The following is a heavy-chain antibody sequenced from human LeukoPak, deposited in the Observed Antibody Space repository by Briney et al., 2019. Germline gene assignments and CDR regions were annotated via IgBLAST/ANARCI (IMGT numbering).Heavy chain of an antibody. D-gene: IGHD2-21*01. Sequence: ASVKVSCKASGYTFTGYYMHWVQQAPGQGLEGMGWINPNTGDTHYAQKFQGRVTLTRDTSITTVYMELSRLTSDDTAIFYCAVAPGDYWGQGTLVTVSS. CDR3: AVAPGDY. V-gene: IGHV1-2*02. CDR2: INPNTGDT. J-gene: IGHJ4*02. CDR1: GYTFTGYY.